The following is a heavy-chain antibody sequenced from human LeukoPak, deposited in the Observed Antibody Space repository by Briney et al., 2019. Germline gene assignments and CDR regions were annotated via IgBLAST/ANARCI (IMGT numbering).Heavy chain of an antibody. D-gene: IGHD2-15*01. CDR3: AKSARRYWSGGSCYYFDY. CDR1: GFTFSSYG. CDR2: IRYDGSNK. J-gene: IGHJ4*02. Sequence: PGGSLRLSCAASGFTFSSYGMHWVRQAPGKGLEWVAFIRYDGSNKYYADSVKGRFTISRDNSKNTLYLQMNSLRAEDTAVYYCAKSARRYWSGGSCYYFDYWGQGTLVTVSS. V-gene: IGHV3-30*02.